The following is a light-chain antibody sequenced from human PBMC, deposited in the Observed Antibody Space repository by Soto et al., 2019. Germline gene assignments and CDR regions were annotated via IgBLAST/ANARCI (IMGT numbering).Light chain of an antibody. CDR1: SSDVGGYNY. CDR2: EVT. J-gene: IGLJ1*01. CDR3: CSYAGSNNLKV. V-gene: IGLV2-8*01. Sequence: QSVLTQPPSASGCPGQSVTISCTGTSSDVGGYNYVSWYQQHPGKAPKLMIYEVTKRPSGVPDRFSGSKSGNTASLTVSGLQAEDEADYYCCSYAGSNNLKVFGTGTRVTVL.